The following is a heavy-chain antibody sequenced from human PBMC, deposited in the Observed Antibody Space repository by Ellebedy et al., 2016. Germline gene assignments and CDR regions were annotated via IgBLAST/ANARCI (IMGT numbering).Heavy chain of an antibody. D-gene: IGHD6-19*01. Sequence: GGSLRLSCAASGFTFSGFAMSWVRQAPGKGLEWVSTISSAGSPNYADSVRGRFTISRYSSKDTLYLEMDSPRADDTAIYYCAKCRHSTGCLLDSWGQGTLVTVSS. CDR3: AKCRHSTGCLLDS. CDR2: ISSAGSP. V-gene: IGHV3-23*01. J-gene: IGHJ4*02. CDR1: GFTFSGFA.